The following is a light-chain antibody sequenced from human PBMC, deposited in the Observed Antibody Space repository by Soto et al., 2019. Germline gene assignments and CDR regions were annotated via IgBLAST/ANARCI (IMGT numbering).Light chain of an antibody. Sequence: IVPTQSPGTLSFSPRERATLSCRASQSGGSNYLAWYQQKPGQAPRLLIYGASSRATGIPDRFSGSGSGTDFTLTISRLEPEDFAVYYCQQYGSSPRTFGQGTKVDI. CDR3: QQYGSSPRT. CDR1: QSGGSNY. J-gene: IGKJ1*01. CDR2: GAS. V-gene: IGKV3-20*01.